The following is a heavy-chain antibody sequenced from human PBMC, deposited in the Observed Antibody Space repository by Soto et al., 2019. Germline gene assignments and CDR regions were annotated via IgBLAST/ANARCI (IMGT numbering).Heavy chain of an antibody. CDR1: GFTFSTYW. CDR2: IKPDGREK. CDR3: ARGQGYRHDY. Sequence: GSLRLSCVASGFTFSTYWMSWVRQAPGKGLEWVANIKPDGREKYFVDSLKGRFTISRDNAKNSLYLQMNSLRTEDTAVYFCARGQGYRHDYWGQGILVTVSS. J-gene: IGHJ4*02. D-gene: IGHD3-16*02. V-gene: IGHV3-7*01.